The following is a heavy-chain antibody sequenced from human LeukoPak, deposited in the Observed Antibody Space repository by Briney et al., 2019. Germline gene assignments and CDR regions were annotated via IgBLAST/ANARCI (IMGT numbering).Heavy chain of an antibody. CDR1: GGSIRSYY. J-gene: IGHJ4*02. V-gene: IGHV4-59*01. CDR3: AREYGDYAQYFDY. Sequence: PSETLSLTCTVSGGSIRSYYWSWIRQSPGKGLEWIGYIYYSGSTNYNPSLKSRVTISVDTSKNQFSLKLSSVTAADTAVYYCAREYGDYAQYFDYWGQGTLVTVSS. CDR2: IYYSGST. D-gene: IGHD4-17*01.